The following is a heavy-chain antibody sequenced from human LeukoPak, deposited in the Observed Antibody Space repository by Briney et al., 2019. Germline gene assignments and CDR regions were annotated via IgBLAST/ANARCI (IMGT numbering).Heavy chain of an antibody. J-gene: IGHJ4*02. Sequence: GGPLRLSCAASGFTFSSYSMNWVRQAPGKGLEWVSSISSSSSYIYYADSVKGRFTISRDNAKNSLYLQMNSLRAEDTAVYYCARVDVTHFDYWGQGTLVTVSS. V-gene: IGHV3-21*01. CDR2: ISSSSSYI. CDR1: GFTFSSYS. CDR3: ARVDVTHFDY. D-gene: IGHD1-14*01.